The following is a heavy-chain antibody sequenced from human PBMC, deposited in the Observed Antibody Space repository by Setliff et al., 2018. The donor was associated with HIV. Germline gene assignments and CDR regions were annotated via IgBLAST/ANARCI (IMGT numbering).Heavy chain of an antibody. J-gene: IGHJ5*02. CDR3: ARRTYGSGRSDP. D-gene: IGHD6-19*01. CDR2: IHTSGST. CDR1: GDSISSGSYY. V-gene: IGHV4-61*09. Sequence: SETLSLTCTVSGDSISSGSYYWSWIRQPAGEGLEWIGQIHTSGSTNYNPSLKSRVTISIDTSNNQFSLQLSSVTAADTAVYYCARRTYGSGRSDPWGQGTLVTVAS.